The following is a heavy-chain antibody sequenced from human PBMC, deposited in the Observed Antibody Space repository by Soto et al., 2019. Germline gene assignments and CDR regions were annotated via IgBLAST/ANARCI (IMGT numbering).Heavy chain of an antibody. CDR1: GGSISSVGDY. Sequence: PSETLSVTCTVAGGSISSVGDYWSWNRQHPGKGLEWIGYIYYSGSTYYNPSLKSRVTISVDTSKNQFSLKLSSVTAADTAVYYCARAHSMVRGVMFFAWGQGTLVTVSS. D-gene: IGHD3-10*01. CDR3: ARAHSMVRGVMFFA. V-gene: IGHV4-31*03. J-gene: IGHJ4*02. CDR2: IYYSGST.